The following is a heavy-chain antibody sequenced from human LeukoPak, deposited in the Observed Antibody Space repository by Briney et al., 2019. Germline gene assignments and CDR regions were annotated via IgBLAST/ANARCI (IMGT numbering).Heavy chain of an antibody. CDR3: ARVYDSQFYYYYGMDV. CDR1: GYTFTTYY. J-gene: IGHJ6*02. Sequence: EASVKVSCKASGYTFTTYYMHWVRQAPEQGLEWMGIINPSSGSATYAQKFQDRITMTRDVSTSTVYMELSSLRSEDTAVYYCARVYDSQFYYYYGMDVWGQGTTVTVSS. V-gene: IGHV1-46*01. D-gene: IGHD5/OR15-5a*01. CDR2: INPSSGSA.